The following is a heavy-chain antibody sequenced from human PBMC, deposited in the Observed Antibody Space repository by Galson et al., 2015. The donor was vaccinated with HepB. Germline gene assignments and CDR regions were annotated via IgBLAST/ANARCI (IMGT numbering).Heavy chain of an antibody. CDR1: GYTFTSYG. J-gene: IGHJ4*02. CDR2: ISAYNGNT. Sequence: SVKVSCKASGYTFTSYGISWVRQAPGQGLEWMGWISAYNGNTNYAQKLQGRVTMTTDTSTSTAYMELRSLRSDDTAVYYCARGRPRDSSGYRVPPHNRSPNDYWGQGTLVTVSS. V-gene: IGHV1-18*04. CDR3: ARGRPRDSSGYRVPPHNRSPNDY. D-gene: IGHD3-22*01.